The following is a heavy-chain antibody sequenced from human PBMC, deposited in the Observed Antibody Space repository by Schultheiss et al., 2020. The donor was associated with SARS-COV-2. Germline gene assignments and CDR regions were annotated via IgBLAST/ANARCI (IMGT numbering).Heavy chain of an antibody. CDR2: ISGSGGNT. CDR1: GFTFSSYA. V-gene: IGHV3-21*01. Sequence: GGSLRLSCAASGFTFSSYAMHWVRQAPGRGLEWVSLISGSGGNTYYADSVKGRFTISRDNARNSLYLQMNSLRAEDTAVYYCARDSYADKGWYFDLWGRGTLVTVSS. CDR3: ARDSYADKGWYFDL. J-gene: IGHJ2*01. D-gene: IGHD4-17*01.